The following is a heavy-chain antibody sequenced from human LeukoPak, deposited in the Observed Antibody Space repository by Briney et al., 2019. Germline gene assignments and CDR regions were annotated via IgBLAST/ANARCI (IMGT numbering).Heavy chain of an antibody. CDR1: GGSISSSSYY. CDR3: ARHWGQGWGGSYGPYYFNY. CDR2: IYYSGST. D-gene: IGHD1-26*01. V-gene: IGHV4-39*01. J-gene: IGHJ4*02. Sequence: PSETLSLTCTVSGGSISSSSYYWGWIRQPPGKGLEWIGSIYYSGSTNYNPSLKSRVTISVDASKNQFSLKLTSVTAADTAVYYCARHWGQGWGGSYGPYYFNYWGQGTLVTVSS.